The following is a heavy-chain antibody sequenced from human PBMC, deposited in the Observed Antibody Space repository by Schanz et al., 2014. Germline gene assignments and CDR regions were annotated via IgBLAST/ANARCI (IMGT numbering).Heavy chain of an antibody. Sequence: EVQLLESGGGLVQPGGSLRLSCAASGFTFTNYAMTWVRQAPGKGLEWVSSISSSSSYISYADSVKGRFTISRDNSKNSVSLQMDSLRPEDTAVYFCAKDLHSNSGNYYSYYFDSWGPGALVTVSS. CDR2: ISSSSSYI. CDR1: GFTFTNYA. J-gene: IGHJ4*02. CDR3: AKDLHSNSGNYYSYYFDS. V-gene: IGHV3-21*01. D-gene: IGHD3-10*01.